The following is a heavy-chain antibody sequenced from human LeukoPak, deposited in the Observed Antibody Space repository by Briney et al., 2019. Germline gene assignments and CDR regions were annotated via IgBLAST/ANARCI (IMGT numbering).Heavy chain of an antibody. CDR1: GFTFSSYG. J-gene: IGHJ4*02. D-gene: IGHD2/OR15-2a*01. Sequence: GGSLRLSCAASGFTFSSYGMHWVRQAPGKGLEWVAFIRSDGSNIYYADSVKGRFTISRDNSKNTLYLQMNSLRAEDTAVYYCAKDSRGHHFDYWGQGTLVTVSS. V-gene: IGHV3-30*02. CDR3: AKDSRGHHFDY. CDR2: IRSDGSNI.